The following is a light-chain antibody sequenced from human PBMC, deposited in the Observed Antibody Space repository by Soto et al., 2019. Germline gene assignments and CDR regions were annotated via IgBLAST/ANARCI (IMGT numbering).Light chain of an antibody. Sequence: QSVLTQPASVSGSPGQSITISCTGTSNDVGSYNLVSWYQQHPGKAPKLMIYEGSKRPSGVSNRFSGSKSGNTASLTISGLQAEDEADYFCCSYAGSSSFYGFGTGTKVT. J-gene: IGLJ1*01. CDR1: SNDVGSYNL. CDR3: CSYAGSSSFYG. V-gene: IGLV2-23*01. CDR2: EGS.